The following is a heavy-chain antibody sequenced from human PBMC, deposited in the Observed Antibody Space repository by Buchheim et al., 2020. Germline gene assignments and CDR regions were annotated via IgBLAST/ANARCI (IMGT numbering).Heavy chain of an antibody. Sequence: QVQLVESGGGVVQPGRSLRLSCAASGFTFSSYGMHWVRQAPGKGLEWVAVISYDGSNKYYADSVKGRFTISRDNSKNTLYLQMNSLRAEDTAVYYCAKGGARYYDYVWGSYPYGVYFDYWSQGTL. CDR1: GFTFSSYG. V-gene: IGHV3-30*18. CDR2: ISYDGSNK. CDR3: AKGGARYYDYVWGSYPYGVYFDY. D-gene: IGHD3-16*02. J-gene: IGHJ4*02.